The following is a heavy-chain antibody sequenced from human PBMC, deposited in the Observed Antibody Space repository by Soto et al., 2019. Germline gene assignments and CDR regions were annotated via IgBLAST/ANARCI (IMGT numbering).Heavy chain of an antibody. CDR3: ARGTTTSAFSAMDV. V-gene: IGHV3-30-3*01. J-gene: IGHJ6*02. Sequence: QVQLVESGGGVVQPGRSLRLSCAASGFTFSYHALNWVRQAPGKGLEWVAVISYDGDNKYIAESVKDRFTISRDNSKNTVSLQMNSLRAEDTAMYFCARGTTTSAFSAMDVWGQGTTVTVSS. D-gene: IGHD1-1*01. CDR1: GFTFSYHA. CDR2: ISYDGDNK.